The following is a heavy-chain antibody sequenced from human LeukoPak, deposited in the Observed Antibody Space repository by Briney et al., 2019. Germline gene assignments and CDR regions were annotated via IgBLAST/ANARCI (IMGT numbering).Heavy chain of an antibody. CDR2: ISAYNGDT. D-gene: IGHD1-26*01. Sequence: ASVKVSCKASGYTFTSYGISWVRQAPGQGLEWMGWISAYNGDTNYAQKLQGRVTMTTDTSTSTAYMQLRSLRSDDAAVYYCARDFVGATSAFGIWGQGTMVTVSS. V-gene: IGHV1-18*01. CDR1: GYTFTSYG. CDR3: ARDFVGATSAFGI. J-gene: IGHJ3*02.